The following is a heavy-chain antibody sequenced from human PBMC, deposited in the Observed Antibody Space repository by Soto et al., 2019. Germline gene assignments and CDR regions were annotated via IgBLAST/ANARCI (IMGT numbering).Heavy chain of an antibody. Sequence: PGGSLRLSCAASGFTFSSYGMHWVRQAPGKGLEWVAVIWYDGSNKYYADYVKGRFTISRDNSKNTLYLQMNSLRAEDTAVYYCANVLLWFGENHDAFDIWGQGTMVTVSS. V-gene: IGHV3-30*02. CDR1: GFTFSSYG. D-gene: IGHD3-10*01. CDR2: IWYDGSNK. CDR3: ANVLLWFGENHDAFDI. J-gene: IGHJ3*02.